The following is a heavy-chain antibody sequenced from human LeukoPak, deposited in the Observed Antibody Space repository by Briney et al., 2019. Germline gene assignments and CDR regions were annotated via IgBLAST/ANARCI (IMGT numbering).Heavy chain of an antibody. CDR1: GGSISSSSYY. V-gene: IGHV4-39*07. CDR3: ARDRSGSYKRPIDY. D-gene: IGHD1-26*01. Sequence: SETLSLTCTVSGGSISSSSYYWGWIRQPPGKGLEWIGSIYYSGSTYYNPSLKSRVTISVDTSKNQFSLKLSSVTAADTAVYYCARDRSGSYKRPIDYWGQGTLVTVSS. J-gene: IGHJ4*02. CDR2: IYYSGST.